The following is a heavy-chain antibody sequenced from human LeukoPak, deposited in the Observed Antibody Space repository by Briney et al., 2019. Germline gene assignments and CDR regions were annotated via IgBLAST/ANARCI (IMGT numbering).Heavy chain of an antibody. V-gene: IGHV1-46*01. CDR3: ARAGLFLNWGLVLDPPDY. CDR1: GYTFTSYY. D-gene: IGHD7-27*01. J-gene: IGHJ4*02. Sequence: ASVKVSCKASGYTFTSYYMHWVRQAPGQGLEWMGIINPSGGSTSYAQKFQGRVTMTRDMSTSTVYMELSSLRSEDTAVYYCARAGLFLNWGLVLDPPDYWGQGTLVTVSS. CDR2: INPSGGST.